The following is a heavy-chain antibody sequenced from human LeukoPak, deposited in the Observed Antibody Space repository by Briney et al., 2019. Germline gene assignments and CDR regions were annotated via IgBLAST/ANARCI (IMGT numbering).Heavy chain of an antibody. Sequence: SQTLSLTCTVSGGSISSGGYYWSWIRQPPGKGLEWIGYIYYSGSTNYNPSLKSRVTISVDTSKNQFSLKLSSVTAADTAVYYCARHGGGGGGYSSGTDYWGQGTLVTVSS. J-gene: IGHJ4*02. CDR2: IYYSGST. CDR1: GGSISSGGYY. CDR3: ARHGGGGGGYSSGTDY. V-gene: IGHV4-61*08. D-gene: IGHD5-18*01.